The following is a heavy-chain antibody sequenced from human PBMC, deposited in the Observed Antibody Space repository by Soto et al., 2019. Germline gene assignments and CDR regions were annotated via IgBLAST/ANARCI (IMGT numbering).Heavy chain of an antibody. J-gene: IGHJ4*02. CDR3: ARVERGSKVPAASIFDY. CDR1: GYTFTSYY. V-gene: IGHV1-46*01. CDR2: INPSGGNT. D-gene: IGHD2-2*01. Sequence: GASVKVSCKASGYTFTSYYMHWVRQAPGQGLEWMGIINPSGGNTSYAQKFQGRVTMTRDTSTSTVYMELSSLRSEDTAVYYCARVERGSKVPAASIFDYWGQGTLVTVSS.